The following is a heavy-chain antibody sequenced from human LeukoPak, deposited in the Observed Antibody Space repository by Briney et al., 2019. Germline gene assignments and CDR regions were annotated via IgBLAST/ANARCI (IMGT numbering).Heavy chain of an antibody. Sequence: PVKVSCKASGGTFSSYAISWVRQAPGQGLEWMGGIIPIFGTANYAQKFQGRVTITADESTSTAYMELSSLRSEDTAVYYCAREYPDAFDIWGQGTMVTVSS. D-gene: IGHD2-2*01. CDR3: AREYPDAFDI. J-gene: IGHJ3*02. V-gene: IGHV1-69*13. CDR2: IIPIFGTA. CDR1: GGTFSSYA.